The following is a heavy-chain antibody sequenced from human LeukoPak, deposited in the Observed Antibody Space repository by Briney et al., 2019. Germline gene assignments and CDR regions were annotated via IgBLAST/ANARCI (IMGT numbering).Heavy chain of an antibody. CDR3: ARGPRWDPHFDY. J-gene: IGHJ4*02. V-gene: IGHV1-2*02. Sequence: ASVKVSCKASRYTFTGYYMHWVRQATGQGLEWMGWINPNSGDTNSAQKFQGRVTMTRDTSISTAYMGLSRLRSDDTAVYYCARGPRWDPHFDYWGQGTLVTVSS. CDR2: INPNSGDT. CDR1: RYTFTGYY. D-gene: IGHD1-26*01.